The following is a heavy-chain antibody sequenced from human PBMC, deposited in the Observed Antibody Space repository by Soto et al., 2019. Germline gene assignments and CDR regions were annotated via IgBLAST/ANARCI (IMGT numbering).Heavy chain of an antibody. CDR1: GGSVSSGSYY. CDR2: IYYSGST. Sequence: ETLSLTCTVSGGSVSSGSYYWSWIRQPPGKGLEWIGYIYYSGSTNYNPSLKNRVTISVDTSKNQFSLKLTSVTAADTAMYYCTRDFSGLIDYWGQGTLVTVSS. J-gene: IGHJ4*02. V-gene: IGHV4-61*01. CDR3: TRDFSGLIDY. D-gene: IGHD6-25*01.